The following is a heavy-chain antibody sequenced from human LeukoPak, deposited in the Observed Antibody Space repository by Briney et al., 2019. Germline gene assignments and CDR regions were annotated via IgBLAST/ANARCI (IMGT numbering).Heavy chain of an antibody. CDR1: GYTFTGYY. CDR2: INPNSGGT. CDR3: AREVSSGRSEYYYYYYGMDV. D-gene: IGHD6-19*01. Sequence: ASVKVSCKASGYTFTGYYMRWVRQAPGQGLEWMGWINPNSGGTNYAQKFQGRVTMTRDTSISTAYMELSRLRSDDTAVYYCAREVSSGRSEYYYYYYGMDVWGQGTTVTVSS. V-gene: IGHV1-2*02. J-gene: IGHJ6*02.